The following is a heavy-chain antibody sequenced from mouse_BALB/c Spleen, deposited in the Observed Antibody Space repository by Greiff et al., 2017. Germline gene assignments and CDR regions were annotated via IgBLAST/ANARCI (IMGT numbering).Heavy chain of an antibody. Sequence: QVQLQQPGAELVRPGASVKLSCKASGYTFTSYWINWVKQRPGQGLEWIGNIYPSDSYTNYNQKFKDKATLTVDKSSSTAYMQLSSPTSEDSAVYYCTRGGLLWYPYYFDYWGQGTTLTVSS. J-gene: IGHJ2*01. V-gene: IGHV1-69*02. CDR2: IYPSDSYT. CDR1: GYTFTSYW. D-gene: IGHD2-10*01. CDR3: TRGGLLWYPYYFDY.